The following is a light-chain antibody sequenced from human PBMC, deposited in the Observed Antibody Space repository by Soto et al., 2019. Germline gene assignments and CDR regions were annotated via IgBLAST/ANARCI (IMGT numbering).Light chain of an antibody. CDR2: AAA. CDR1: QGISGW. Sequence: DIQMTQSPSSVSASVGDRVTITCRASQGISGWLAWYQQKPGKAPKLLMYAAASLHSGVPSRFSGSATGPDFTLTILSLQPEDSATYYCHQTNSFPLTFGGGTKGQIK. V-gene: IGKV1-12*01. J-gene: IGKJ4*01. CDR3: HQTNSFPLT.